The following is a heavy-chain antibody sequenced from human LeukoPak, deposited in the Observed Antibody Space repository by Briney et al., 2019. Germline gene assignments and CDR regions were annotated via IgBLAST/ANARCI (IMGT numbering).Heavy chain of an antibody. CDR2: ISGSGGST. CDR1: GFTFSSYA. J-gene: IGHJ4*02. D-gene: IGHD3-9*01. CDR3: AKDSGGDDIFSH. V-gene: IGHV3-23*01. Sequence: GGSLRLSCAASGFTFSSYAMSWVRQAPGKGLEWVSAISGSGGSTYYADSVKGRFTISRDNSKNTLYLQMNSPRAEDTAVYYCAKDSGGDDIFSHWGQGTLVTVSS.